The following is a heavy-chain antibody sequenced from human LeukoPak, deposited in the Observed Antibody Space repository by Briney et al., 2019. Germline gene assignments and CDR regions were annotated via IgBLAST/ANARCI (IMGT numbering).Heavy chain of an antibody. CDR2: IIPIFGTA. Sequence: SVKVSCKASGGTFSSYAISWVRQAPGQGLEWMGGIIPIFGTANYAQKFQGRVTMTRDTSISTAYMELSRLRSDDTAVYYCARDQRYCSSTSCYGSLRWPGYWGQGTLVTVSS. CDR3: ARDQRYCSSTSCYGSLRWPGY. J-gene: IGHJ4*02. CDR1: GGTFSSYA. D-gene: IGHD2-2*01. V-gene: IGHV1-69*05.